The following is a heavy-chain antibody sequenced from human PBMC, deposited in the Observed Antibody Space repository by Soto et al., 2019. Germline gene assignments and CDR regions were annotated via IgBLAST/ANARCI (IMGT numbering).Heavy chain of an antibody. Sequence: QVPLVPSGGGVRKPWVSVKGLRQAPGRPLRRQAIKLVRTAPGTGLEWMGGIIPIFGTANHAQKFQGRVTIIADESTSTVYMELSSLRSEDTAMYYCARGWGYDSNDYYYAYWGQGTLVIVSS. J-gene: IGHJ4*02. D-gene: IGHD3-22*01. CDR2: IIPIFGTA. CDR1: RPLRRQA. V-gene: IGHV1-69*01. CDR3: ARGWGYDSNDYYYAY.